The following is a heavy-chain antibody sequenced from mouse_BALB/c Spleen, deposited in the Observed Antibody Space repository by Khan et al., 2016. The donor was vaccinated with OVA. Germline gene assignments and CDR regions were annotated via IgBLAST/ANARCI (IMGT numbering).Heavy chain of an antibody. D-gene: IGHD2-10*01. J-gene: IGHJ4*01. V-gene: IGHV1S137*01. CDR3: ARSYYGNYGAMDY. Sequence: QVQLQQSGAELVRPGVSVKISCKGSGYTFTDYAMHWMKQSHAKSLEWIGVISTYYGDATYNQKFKDRATMTVDKSSSTAYMELARLTSEDSAIYYCARSYYGNYGAMDYWGQGTPVTVSS. CDR2: ISTYYGDA. CDR1: GYTFTDYA.